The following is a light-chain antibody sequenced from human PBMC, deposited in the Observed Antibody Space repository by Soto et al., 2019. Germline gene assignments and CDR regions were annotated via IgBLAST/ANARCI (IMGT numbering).Light chain of an antibody. V-gene: IGLV2-11*01. J-gene: IGLJ2*01. CDR2: DVF. CDR3: CSYAAGDSVK. CDR1: SSDIGALNY. Sequence: QSALTQPPSVSGSPGHSVTISCIGTSSDIGALNYVSWHQQRPGRAPRLIIYDVFQRPSGVPDRFSASKSGITASLTISGLQAEDEADYYCCSYAAGDSVKFGGGTKLTVL.